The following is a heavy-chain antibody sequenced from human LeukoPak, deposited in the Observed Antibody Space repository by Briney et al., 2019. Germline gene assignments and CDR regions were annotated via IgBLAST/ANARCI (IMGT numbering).Heavy chain of an antibody. CDR3: ARGEDYYDSSGYYYGHPTGSY. CDR2: ISTDNGDT. V-gene: IGHV1-18*01. CDR1: GYTFTTYG. D-gene: IGHD3-22*01. Sequence: GASVKVSCKSSGYTFTTYGITWVRQAPGQGLEWMGWISTDNGDTNYAQKLQGRVTMTTDTSTSTAYMELRSLRSDDTAVYYCARGEDYYDSSGYYYGHPTGSYWGQGTLVTVSS. J-gene: IGHJ4*02.